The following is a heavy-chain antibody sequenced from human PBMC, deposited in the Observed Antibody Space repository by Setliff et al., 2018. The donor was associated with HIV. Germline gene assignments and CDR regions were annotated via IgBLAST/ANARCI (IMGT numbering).Heavy chain of an antibody. CDR2: IIHIFDTG. CDR3: AREHGEYCSGGTCYHHYYFDY. V-gene: IGHV1-69*06. CDR1: GVTFSNYP. J-gene: IGHJ4*02. Sequence: SVKVSCKASGVTFSNYPMTWVRQAPGQGLEWMGRIIHIFDTGDYAQKLRGRVTITADKPSNTVYMELTSLTSEDTDVYYCAREHGEYCSGGTCYHHYYFDYWGPGTLVTVSS. D-gene: IGHD2-15*01.